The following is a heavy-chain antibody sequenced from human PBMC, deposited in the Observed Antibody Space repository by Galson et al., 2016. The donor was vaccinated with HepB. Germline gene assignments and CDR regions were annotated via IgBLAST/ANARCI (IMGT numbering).Heavy chain of an antibody. J-gene: IGHJ6*02. CDR2: IFYSGST. CDR1: GDSVSSGSFY. D-gene: IGHD2-15*01. CDR3: ARAAYYGMDV. V-gene: IGHV4-61*01. Sequence: SETLSLTCTVSGDSVSSGSFYWNWIRQPPGKGLEWIGYIFYSGSTNYNPSLKSRVTISVDTSKNQFSLKLSSVTAADTAVYYCARAAYYGMDVWGRGTTVPVSS.